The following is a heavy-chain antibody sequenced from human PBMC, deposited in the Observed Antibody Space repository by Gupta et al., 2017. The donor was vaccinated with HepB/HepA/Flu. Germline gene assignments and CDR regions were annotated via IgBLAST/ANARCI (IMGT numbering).Heavy chain of an antibody. Sequence: EVQLVESGGGLVQPGGSLRLSCAASGFTFSSYWMSWVRQAPGKGLEWVANIKQDGSEKYYVDSVKGRFTISRDNAKNSLYLQMNSLRAEDTAVYYCAGERPTYYYDSSDTNYFDCWGQGTLVTVSS. V-gene: IGHV3-7*01. J-gene: IGHJ4*02. CDR3: AGERPTYYYDSSDTNYFDC. D-gene: IGHD3-22*01. CDR1: GFTFSSYW. CDR2: IKQDGSEK.